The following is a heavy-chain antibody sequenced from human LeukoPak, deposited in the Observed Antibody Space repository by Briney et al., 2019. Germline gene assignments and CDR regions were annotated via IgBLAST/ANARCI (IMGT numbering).Heavy chain of an antibody. V-gene: IGHV3-20*04. J-gene: IGHJ4*02. Sequence: GSLRLSCAASGFTFSSYSMNWVRQAPGKGLEWVSGINWNGGSTGYADSVRGRFTISRDNAKNSLYLQMNSLRAEDTAVYYCARDPRSITIFGVVSRFRDYWGQGTLVTVSS. CDR3: ARDPRSITIFGVVSRFRDY. CDR2: INWNGGST. CDR1: GFTFSSYS. D-gene: IGHD3-3*01.